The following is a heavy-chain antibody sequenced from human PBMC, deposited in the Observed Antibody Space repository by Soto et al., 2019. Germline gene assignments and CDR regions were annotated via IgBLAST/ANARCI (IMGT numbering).Heavy chain of an antibody. J-gene: IGHJ2*01. Sequence: SETLSLTCAVYGGSFSGYYWSWIRQPPGKGLEWIGEINHSGSTNYNPSLKSRVTISVDTSKNQFSLKLSSVTAADTVVYYCSRGKILTGYYNYWYFDLCGRGTLVTVSS. V-gene: IGHV4-34*01. CDR1: GGSFSGYY. D-gene: IGHD3-9*01. CDR3: SRGKILTGYYNYWYFDL. CDR2: INHSGST.